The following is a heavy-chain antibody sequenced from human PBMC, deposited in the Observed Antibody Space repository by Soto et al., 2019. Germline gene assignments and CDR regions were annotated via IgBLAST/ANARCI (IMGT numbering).Heavy chain of an antibody. CDR1: GFTFKNYG. J-gene: IGHJ4*02. V-gene: IGHV3-23*01. CDR3: AKSVAYSSSSAYFDS. Sequence: EVQLLESGGGLVQPGRSLGLSCAASGFTFKNYGMTWVRQAPGKGLEWVSSVDDGGSGTYYADSVKGRFTISRDNSKSTLYLQMNSLRAEDTAIYYCAKSVAYSSSSAYFDSWGQGTLVTVSS. CDR2: VDDGGSGT. D-gene: IGHD6-6*01.